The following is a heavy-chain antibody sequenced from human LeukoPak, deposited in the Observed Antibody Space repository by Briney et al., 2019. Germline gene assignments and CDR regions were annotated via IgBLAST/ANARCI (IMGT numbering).Heavy chain of an antibody. J-gene: IGHJ3*02. Sequence: SETLSLTCTVSGGSISSYYWSWIRQPPGKVLEWIGYIYYSGSTNYNPSLKSRVTISVDTSKNQFSLKLSSVTAADTAVYYCARGKDYYDSSGYQDAFDIWGQGTMVTVSS. D-gene: IGHD3-22*01. CDR3: ARGKDYYDSSGYQDAFDI. V-gene: IGHV4-59*01. CDR1: GGSISSYY. CDR2: IYYSGST.